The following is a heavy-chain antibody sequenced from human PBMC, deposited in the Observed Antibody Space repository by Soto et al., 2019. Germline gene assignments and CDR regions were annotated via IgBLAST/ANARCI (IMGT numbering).Heavy chain of an antibody. J-gene: IGHJ5*02. D-gene: IGHD6-19*01. CDR3: ARDRLVSSGWYILGDYNWFDP. Sequence: ASVQVSCKASGYIFTNYGISWVRHPPGQRLEWMGWISAYKSNTDYPQRFQGRVPMATGTSTNTAYMELRSLRSDDTAVYYCARDRLVSSGWYILGDYNWFDPWGQGTQVTVSS. V-gene: IGHV1-18*04. CDR2: ISAYKSNT. CDR1: GYIFTNYG.